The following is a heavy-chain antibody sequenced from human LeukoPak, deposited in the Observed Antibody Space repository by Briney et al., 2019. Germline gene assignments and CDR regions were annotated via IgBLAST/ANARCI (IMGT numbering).Heavy chain of an antibody. CDR1: GGSFSDYY. V-gene: IGHV3-11*01. J-gene: IGHJ4*02. D-gene: IGHD3-16*01. Sequence: LSLTCAVYGGSFSDYYMSWIRQAPGKGLEWVSYISSSASTIYYADSVKGRFTISRDNAKNSLYLQMNSLRAEDTAVYYCATIRGYYFDYWGQGTLVTVSS. CDR2: ISSSASTI. CDR3: ATIRGYYFDY.